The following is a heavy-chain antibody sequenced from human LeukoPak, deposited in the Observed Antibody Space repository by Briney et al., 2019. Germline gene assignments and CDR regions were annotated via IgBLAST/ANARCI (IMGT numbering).Heavy chain of an antibody. J-gene: IGHJ4*02. V-gene: IGHV4-59*01. CDR2: IYYSGST. CDR3: ARAPRGGMVTQFDY. CDR1: GGSFSGYY. D-gene: IGHD2-21*02. Sequence: SETLSLTCAVYGGSFSGYYWSWIRQPPGKGLEWIGYIYYSGSTNYNPSLKSRVTISVDTPKNQFSLKLSSVTAADTAVYYCARAPRGGMVTQFDYWGQGTLVTVSS.